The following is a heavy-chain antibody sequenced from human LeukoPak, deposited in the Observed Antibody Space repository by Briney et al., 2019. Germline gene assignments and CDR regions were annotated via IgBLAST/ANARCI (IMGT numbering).Heavy chain of an antibody. CDR3: ARADFYGSGSHPPGGFDY. J-gene: IGHJ4*02. CDR2: ISYDGSDT. D-gene: IGHD3-10*01. Sequence: GGSLRLSCAASGFTLSTYAMHWVRQAPGEGLEWVAVISYDGSDTYYADSVKGRFTISRDSSKNTLYPQMTSLRAEDTGVYYCARADFYGSGSHPPGGFDYWGQGTLVTVSS. V-gene: IGHV3-30*04. CDR1: GFTLSTYA.